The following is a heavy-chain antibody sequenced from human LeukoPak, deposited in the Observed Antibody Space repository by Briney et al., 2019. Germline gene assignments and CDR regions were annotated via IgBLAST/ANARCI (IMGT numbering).Heavy chain of an antibody. CDR2: IYTSGST. J-gene: IGHJ6*03. V-gene: IGHV4-4*09. Sequence: SETLSLTCTVSGGSMSSFYWSWIRQPPGKGLEWIGDIYTSGSTNYNPSFRSRVTISVDTSEKKFSLKLTSVTAADTAVYYCSRSGPYYYMDVWGKGTTVTVSS. CDR3: SRSGPYYYMDV. CDR1: GGSMSSFY.